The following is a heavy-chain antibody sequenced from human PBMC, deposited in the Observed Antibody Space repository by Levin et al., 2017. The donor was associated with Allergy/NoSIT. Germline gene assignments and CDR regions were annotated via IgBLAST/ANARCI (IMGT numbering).Heavy chain of an antibody. J-gene: IGHJ2*01. CDR2: ISSSSSTI. V-gene: IGHV3-48*01. Sequence: GGSLRLSCAASGFTFSSYSMNWVRQAPGKGLEWVSYISSSSSTIYYADSVKGRFTISRDNAKNSLYLQMSSLRAEDTAVYYCARGGDRVWYFDRWGRGTLVTVAA. CDR1: GFTFSSYS. D-gene: IGHD7-27*01. CDR3: ARGGDRVWYFDR.